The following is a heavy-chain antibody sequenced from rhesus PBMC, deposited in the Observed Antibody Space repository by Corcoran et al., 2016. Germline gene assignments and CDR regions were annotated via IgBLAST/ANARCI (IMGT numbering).Heavy chain of an antibody. CDR3: AGDAIIAAAGAFDF. D-gene: IGHD6-25*01. CDR2: ISGSSVST. CDR1: GGSISSSNW. Sequence: QVQLQESGPGLVKPSETLSLTCAVSGGSISSSNWWSWIRQPPGKGLEWIGYISGSSVSTNYHPSLQYQLTISTDPAKNQFSLTVSSVTAAATAVYYWAGDAIIAAAGAFDFWGQGLRVTVSS. J-gene: IGHJ3*01. V-gene: IGHV4-65*01.